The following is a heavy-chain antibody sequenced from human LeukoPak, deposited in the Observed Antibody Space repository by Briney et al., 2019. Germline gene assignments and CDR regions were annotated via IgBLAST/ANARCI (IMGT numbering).Heavy chain of an antibody. Sequence: GASVKVSCTASLHTFNADLIHSVRQAPGQGPEWMGWISPNSGDTNSTQKFHGRFTMRRDTSITTAFMELSSLTSYDTDMYYWRFVMSASIDHWGQGTLVTVSS. CDR2: ISPNSGDT. V-gene: IGHV1-2*02. J-gene: IGHJ1*01. D-gene: IGHD2-8*01. CDR3: RFVMSASIDH. CDR1: LHTFNADL.